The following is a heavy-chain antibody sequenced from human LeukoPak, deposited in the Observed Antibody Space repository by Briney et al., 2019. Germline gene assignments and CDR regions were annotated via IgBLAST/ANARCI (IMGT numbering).Heavy chain of an antibody. CDR1: GYTFTSYY. D-gene: IGHD1-1*01. CDR2: INPSGGST. J-gene: IGHJ5*02. V-gene: IGHV1-46*01. Sequence: ASVKVSCKASGYTFTSYYMHWVRQAPGQGLEWMGIINPSGGSTSYAQKFQGRVTMTRDTSTSTVYMELSSLRSEDTAVYYCARDRRDWNDSVNWFDPWGQGTPVTVS. CDR3: ARDRRDWNDSVNWFDP.